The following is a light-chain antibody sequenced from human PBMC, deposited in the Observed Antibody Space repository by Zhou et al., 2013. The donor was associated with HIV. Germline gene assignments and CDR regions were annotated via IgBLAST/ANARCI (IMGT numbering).Light chain of an antibody. Sequence: IVMTQSPLTLPVTPGEPASISCGSSQSLLHSNGLTYLDWYLQKPGQSPQLLIYLGSIRASGVPDRFSGSGSGSDFTLRISKMETEDVGVYYCMHRLEFPLSFGGGTKLEIK. CDR2: LGS. J-gene: IGKJ4*01. CDR3: MHRLEFPLS. V-gene: IGKV2-28*01. CDR1: QSLLHSNGLTY.